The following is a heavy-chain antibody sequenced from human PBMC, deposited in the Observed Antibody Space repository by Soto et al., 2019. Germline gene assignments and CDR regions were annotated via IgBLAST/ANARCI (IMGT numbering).Heavy chain of an antibody. CDR2: IYHSGST. V-gene: IGHV4-4*02. Sequence: PSETLSLTCAVSGGSISSSNWWSWVRQPPGKGLEWIGEIYHSGSTNYNPSLKSRVTISVDKSKNQFSLKLSSVTAADTAVYYCARGLDFWSGYYYYGMDVWGQGTTVTVSS. CDR1: GGSISSSNW. D-gene: IGHD3-3*01. J-gene: IGHJ6*02. CDR3: ARGLDFWSGYYYYGMDV.